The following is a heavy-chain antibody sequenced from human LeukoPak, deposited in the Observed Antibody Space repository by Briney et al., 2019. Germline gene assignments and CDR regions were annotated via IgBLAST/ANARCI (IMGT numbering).Heavy chain of an antibody. D-gene: IGHD3-22*01. V-gene: IGHV1-69*01. CDR2: IIPIFGTA. CDR3: ARTPYDSSGYYYYRWFDP. CDR1: GGTFSSYA. Sequence: GASVNVSCKASGGTFSSYAISWVRQAPGQGLEWMGGIIPIFGTANYAQKFQGRVTITADESTSTAYMELSSLRSEDTAVYYCARTPYDSSGYYYYRWFDPWGQGTLVTVSS. J-gene: IGHJ5*02.